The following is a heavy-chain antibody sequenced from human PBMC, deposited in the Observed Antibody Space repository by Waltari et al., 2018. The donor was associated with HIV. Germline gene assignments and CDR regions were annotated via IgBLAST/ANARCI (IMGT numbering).Heavy chain of an antibody. CDR2: TNHRSGWHH. J-gene: IGHJ5*02. CDR3: VRDRFGFDT. CDR1: GDSVSSDHAG. V-gene: IGHV6-1*01. Sequence: HVNLKQSGPGLVEASHSVFLSCVLSGDSVSSDHAGWTWVRKAPAAGLQWLGMTNHRSGWHHESAVSLRGRMVINLDTDKNQYSLHLTSVTPGDTATYYCVRDRFGFDTWGEGTLVNVPP. D-gene: IGHD3-16*01.